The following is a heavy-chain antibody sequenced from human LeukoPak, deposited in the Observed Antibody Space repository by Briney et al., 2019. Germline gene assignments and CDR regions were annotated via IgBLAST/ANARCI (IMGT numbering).Heavy chain of an antibody. D-gene: IGHD6-19*01. CDR2: ISGSGGST. Sequence: GSLRLSCAASGFTFSSYSMNWVRQAPGKGLEWVSAISGSGGSTFYADSVKGRFTISRDNSKNTLYLQMNSLRAEDTAVYYCAKVYSAGWYPGYFDYWGQGTLVTVSS. V-gene: IGHV3-23*01. J-gene: IGHJ4*02. CDR1: GFTFSSYS. CDR3: AKVYSAGWYPGYFDY.